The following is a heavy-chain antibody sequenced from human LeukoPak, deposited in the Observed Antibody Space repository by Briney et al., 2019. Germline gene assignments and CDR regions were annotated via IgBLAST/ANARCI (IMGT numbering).Heavy chain of an antibody. V-gene: IGHV4-59*01. CDR1: GASISSSY. J-gene: IGHJ4*02. CDR2: IYYSGST. D-gene: IGHD3-22*01. Sequence: SETLSLTCTVSGASISSSYWSWIRQSPGKGLEWIGYIYYSGSTNYNPSLKSRVTMSIDTSKNQFSLRLSSVTAADTAVYYCAIMHGYYDGSGYWVQWGQGTLVTVSS. CDR3: AIMHGYYDGSGYWVQ.